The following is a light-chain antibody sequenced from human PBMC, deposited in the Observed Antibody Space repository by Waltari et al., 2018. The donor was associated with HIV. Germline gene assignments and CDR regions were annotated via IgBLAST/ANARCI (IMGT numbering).Light chain of an antibody. V-gene: IGKV3-20*01. J-gene: IGKJ4*01. CDR1: QSVSSSY. CDR2: GAS. Sequence: DIVLTQSPGTLSLSPGERATLPCRASQSVSSSYLAWYQQKPGQAPRLLMYGASSRATGIPDRFSGSGSGTDFTLTISRLEPADFAVYYCQQYGSSPLTFGGGTKVEIK. CDR3: QQYGSSPLT.